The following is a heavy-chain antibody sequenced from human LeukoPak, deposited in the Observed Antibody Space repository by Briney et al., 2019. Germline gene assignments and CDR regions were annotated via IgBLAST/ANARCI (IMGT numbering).Heavy chain of an antibody. V-gene: IGHV4-39*07. CDR3: ARIRVGATKRDFDY. CDR1: GGSISSSSYY. D-gene: IGHD1-26*01. J-gene: IGHJ4*02. CDR2: IYYSGST. Sequence: SETLSLTCTVSGGSISSSSYYWGWIRQPPGKGLEWIGSIYYSGSTYYNPSLKSRVTISVDTSKNQFSLKLSSVTAADTAVYYCARIRVGATKRDFDYWGQGTLVTVSS.